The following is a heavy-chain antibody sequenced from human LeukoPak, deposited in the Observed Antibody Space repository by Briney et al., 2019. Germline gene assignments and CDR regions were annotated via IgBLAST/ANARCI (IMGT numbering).Heavy chain of an antibody. J-gene: IGHJ4*02. CDR2: IHDDGIVT. D-gene: IGHD3-16*01. V-gene: IGHV3-7*01. CDR3: ARGRGWVDH. Sequence: GGSLRLSCAASGFTFSSYEMNWVRQAPGKGLEWVANIHDDGIVTHYVDSVKGRFTISRDNARNSVNLQLNSLRVEDTALYYCARGRGWVDHWGQGTLVTVSS. CDR1: GFTFSSYE.